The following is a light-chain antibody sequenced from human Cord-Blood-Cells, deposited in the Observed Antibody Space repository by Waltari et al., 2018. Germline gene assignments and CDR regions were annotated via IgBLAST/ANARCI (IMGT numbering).Light chain of an antibody. CDR3: SSYTSSSTLV. V-gene: IGLV2-14*01. J-gene: IGLJ1*01. Sequence: QSALTQPASVSGSPGQSITLPCPGTSSDVGGDTYVSWYQPHPGKAPKLMIYEVSNRPSGVSNRFSGSKSGNTASLTISGLQAEDEADYYCSSYTSSSTLVFGTGTKVTVL. CDR1: SSDVGGDTY. CDR2: EVS.